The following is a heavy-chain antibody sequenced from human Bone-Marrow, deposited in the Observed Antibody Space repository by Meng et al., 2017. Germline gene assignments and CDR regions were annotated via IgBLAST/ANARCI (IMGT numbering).Heavy chain of an antibody. CDR1: GGSFSGYY. J-gene: IGHJ4*02. V-gene: IGHV4-34*09. D-gene: IGHD6-19*01. Sequence: QGQLQEPGPGLVKPSQPLSLTCAVYGGSFSGYYWSWIRQPPGKGLEWIGEINHSGSTNYNPSLKSRVTISVDTSKNQFSLKLSSVTAADTAVYYCARGARVAGTDYWGQGTLVTVSS. CDR3: ARGARVAGTDY. CDR2: INHSGST.